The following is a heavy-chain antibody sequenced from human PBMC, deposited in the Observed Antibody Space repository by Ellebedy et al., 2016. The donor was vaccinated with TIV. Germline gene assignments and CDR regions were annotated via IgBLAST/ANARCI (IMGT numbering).Heavy chain of an antibody. CDR3: ARDRYSTSWSDFDY. CDR1: GDTFNSYA. J-gene: IGHJ4*02. D-gene: IGHD6-13*01. CDR2: ISAYSGNT. V-gene: IGHV1-18*01. Sequence: AASVKVSCKASGDTFNSYAISWVRQAPGQGLEWMGWISAYSGNTYSTQKFQDRVIMTTDTSTNTAHMELRNLRSDDTAVYYCARDRYSTSWSDFDYWGQGTLVTVSS.